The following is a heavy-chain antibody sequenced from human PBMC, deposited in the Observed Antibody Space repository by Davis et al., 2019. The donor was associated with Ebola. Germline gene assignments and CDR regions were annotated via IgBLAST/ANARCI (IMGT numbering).Heavy chain of an antibody. CDR3: AREVAATDYYGMDV. CDR1: GFSFSKCA. J-gene: IGHJ6*02. CDR2: SSGSGGST. D-gene: IGHD2-15*01. V-gene: IGHV3-23*01. Sequence: PGGSLRLSCAASGFSFSKCAMSWVRQAPGKGLEWVSGSSGSGGSTFYADSVKGRFNISRDNSKNTLYLQMNSLRAEDTAVYYCAREVAATDYYGMDVWGQGTTVTVSS.